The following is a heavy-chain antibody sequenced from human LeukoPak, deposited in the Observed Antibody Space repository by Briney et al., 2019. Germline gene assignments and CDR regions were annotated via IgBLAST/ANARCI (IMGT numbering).Heavy chain of an antibody. CDR3: TNSDDYGDY. V-gene: IGHV3-30*04. CDR1: GFIFGDYA. J-gene: IGHJ4*02. CDR2: IAFDDTDR. Sequence: GGSLRLSCAASGFIFGDYAMHWVRQAPGKGLEWVAAIAFDDTDRHYIDSVKGRFTISRDDSKNTLYLHMTSLRAEDTAVYYCTNSDDYGDYWGQGTLVTVSS.